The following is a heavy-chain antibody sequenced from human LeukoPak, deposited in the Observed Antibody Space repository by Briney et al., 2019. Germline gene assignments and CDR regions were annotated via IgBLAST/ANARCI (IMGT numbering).Heavy chain of an antibody. V-gene: IGHV3-23*01. CDR1: GFTFTYYA. CDR2: ISGSGANT. CDR3: ARDPPRYSGYDPVYYYYGMDV. J-gene: IGHJ6*02. Sequence: GGSLRLSCAASGFTFTYYALSWVRQAPGKGLEWVSVISGSGANTHYTDPVKGRFTISRDNSKNTLYLQMNSLRAEDTAVYYCARDPPRYSGYDPVYYYYGMDVWGQGTTVTVSS. D-gene: IGHD5-12*01.